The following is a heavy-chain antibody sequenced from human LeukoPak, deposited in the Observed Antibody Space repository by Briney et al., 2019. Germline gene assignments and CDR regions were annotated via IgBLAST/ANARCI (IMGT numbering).Heavy chain of an antibody. J-gene: IGHJ4*02. CDR1: GFTFSSYA. CDR3: ARDRGRIAVYYFDY. Sequence: PGGSLRLSCAASGFTFSSYAMHWVRQAPGKGLEWVAVKAADGKDKHQADSVRGRFTISRDNSKNTLYLQMNSLRTEDTAVYYCARDRGRIAVYYFDYWGQGTLVTVSS. D-gene: IGHD3-16*01. V-gene: IGHV3-30*04. CDR2: KAADGKDK.